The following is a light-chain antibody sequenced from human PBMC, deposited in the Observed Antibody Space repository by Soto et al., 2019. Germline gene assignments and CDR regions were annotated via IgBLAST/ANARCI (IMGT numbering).Light chain of an antibody. CDR1: SSDVGGYNY. J-gene: IGLJ1*01. V-gene: IGLV2-8*01. CDR2: EVS. CDR3: SSYAGNNNFVV. Sequence: QSALTQPPSASGSPGQSVTISCTGTSSDVGGYNYVSWYQQHPGKAPRLIIYEVSKWPSGVPDRFSGSKSGNTASLTISGLQAEDEADYYCSSYAGNNNFVVFGTGTKLTVL.